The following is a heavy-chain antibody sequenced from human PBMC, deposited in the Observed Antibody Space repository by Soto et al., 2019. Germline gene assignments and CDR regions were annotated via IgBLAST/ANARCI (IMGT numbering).Heavy chain of an antibody. CDR2: IYHSGST. Sequence: SETLSLTCAVSGGSISSSNWWSWVRQPPGKGLEWIGEIYHSGSTNYTPSLKSRVTISVDKSKNQFSLKLSSVTAADTAVYYCAITGIAVAGGTSVWGQGTLVTVSS. D-gene: IGHD6-19*01. CDR3: AITGIAVAGGTSV. V-gene: IGHV4-4*02. CDR1: GGSISSSNW. J-gene: IGHJ4*02.